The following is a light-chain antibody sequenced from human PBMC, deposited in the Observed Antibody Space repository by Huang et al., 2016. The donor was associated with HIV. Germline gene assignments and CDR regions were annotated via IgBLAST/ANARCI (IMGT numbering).Light chain of an antibody. Sequence: IQLTQSPSSLSASVGDRVTITCRASQGISSYLAWYQQKPGKAPKLLIYEASTLQSGVPSRFSGSGSGTDCTLTISSLQPEDFATYHCQQLNSYPPTFGQGTKVEIK. CDR1: QGISSY. CDR3: QQLNSYPPT. V-gene: IGKV1-9*01. CDR2: EAS. J-gene: IGKJ1*01.